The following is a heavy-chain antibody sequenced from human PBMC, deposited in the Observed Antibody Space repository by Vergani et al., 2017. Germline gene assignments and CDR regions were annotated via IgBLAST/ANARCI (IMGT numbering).Heavy chain of an antibody. D-gene: IGHD6-13*01. Sequence: QVQLVESGGGVVQPGRSLRLSCAASGFTFSNYGMHWVRQAPGKGLEWVAVIWYDGSNKYYADSVKGRFTISRDNSKNTLYLQMNSLRVEDTAVYYCARDDSSSWYYFDYWGQGTLVTVSS. V-gene: IGHV3-33*01. CDR1: GFTFSNYG. CDR3: ARDDSSSWYYFDY. CDR2: IWYDGSNK. J-gene: IGHJ4*02.